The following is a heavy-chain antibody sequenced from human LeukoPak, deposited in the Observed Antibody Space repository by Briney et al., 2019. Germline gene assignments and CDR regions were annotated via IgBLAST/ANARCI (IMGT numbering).Heavy chain of an antibody. CDR2: INPNSGGT. D-gene: IGHD2-2*01. CDR3: ATDCSSTSCYLFDP. Sequence: ASVKVSCKASGYTFTGYYMHWVRQAPGQGLEWMGWINPNSGGTNYAQKFQGRVTMTRDTSISTAYMELSRLRSDDTVVYYCATDCSSTSCYLFDPWGQGTLVTVSS. V-gene: IGHV1-2*02. CDR1: GYTFTGYY. J-gene: IGHJ5*02.